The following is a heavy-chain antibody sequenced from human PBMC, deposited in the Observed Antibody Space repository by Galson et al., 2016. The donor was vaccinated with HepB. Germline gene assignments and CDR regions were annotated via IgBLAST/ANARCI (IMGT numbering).Heavy chain of an antibody. D-gene: IGHD3-10*01. CDR1: GYTLDAYA. CDR2: INADSGDT. V-gene: IGHV1-3*01. CDR3: ARNLHGSRSFYQQIVY. Sequence: SVKVSCKASGYTLDAYAVHWVRQAPGQRLEWLGWINADSGDTKYSWKFQDRVTITRDTSASTAYMELSSLRSEDTAVYYCARNLHGSRSFYQQIVYWGQGTLVTVSS. J-gene: IGHJ4*02.